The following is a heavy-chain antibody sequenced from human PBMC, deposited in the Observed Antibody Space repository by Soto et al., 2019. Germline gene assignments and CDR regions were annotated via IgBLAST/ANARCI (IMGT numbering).Heavy chain of an antibody. Sequence: ASVKVSCKASGGTFSSYAISWVRQAPGQGLEWMGGIIPIFGTANYAQKFQGRVTITADESTSTAYMELSSLRSEDTAVYYCATRYCSGGSCYSRVFLPPYGMDVWGQGTTVTVSS. J-gene: IGHJ6*02. CDR2: IIPIFGTA. D-gene: IGHD2-15*01. CDR1: GGTFSSYA. CDR3: ATRYCSGGSCYSRVFLPPYGMDV. V-gene: IGHV1-69*13.